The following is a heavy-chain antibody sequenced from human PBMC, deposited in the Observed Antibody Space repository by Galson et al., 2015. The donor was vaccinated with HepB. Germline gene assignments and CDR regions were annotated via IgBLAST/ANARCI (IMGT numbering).Heavy chain of an antibody. V-gene: IGHV3-23*01. J-gene: IGHJ3*02. Sequence: SLRLSCAASGFTFSNYAMDWVRQAPGKGLEWVSVISSSGDRTYYADSVRGRSTISRDNSKNTLYLQMSSLRSEDTAVYYCARDIYVEMATIWEYDAFDIWGQGTMVTVSS. CDR1: GFTFSNYA. CDR3: ARDIYVEMATIWEYDAFDI. D-gene: IGHD5-24*01. CDR2: ISSSGDRT.